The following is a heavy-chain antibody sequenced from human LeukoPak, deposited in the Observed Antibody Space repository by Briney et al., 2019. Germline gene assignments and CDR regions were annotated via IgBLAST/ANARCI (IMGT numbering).Heavy chain of an antibody. CDR3: ARGHTRITMIRGSKSAYYFDY. CDR1: SGSISSSTYY. V-gene: IGHV4-39*07. J-gene: IGHJ4*02. D-gene: IGHD3-10*01. CDR2: IYYSGST. Sequence: SETLSLTCTVSSGSISSSTYYWGWIRQPPGKGLEWIGSIYYSGSTNYNPSLKSRVTISVDTSKNQFSLELSSVTAADTAVYYCARGHTRITMIRGSKSAYYFDYWGQGTLVTVSS.